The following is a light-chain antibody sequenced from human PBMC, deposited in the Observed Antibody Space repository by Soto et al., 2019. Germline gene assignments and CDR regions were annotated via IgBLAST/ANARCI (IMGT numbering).Light chain of an antibody. Sequence: IVMTQSPATLSVSPGERATLSCRASETVRSNVAWFQQKPGQAPRLLIFGASTSATGIPTRFTGSGSGTEFTLTIDSLQSEDFAVYYCQQYYNWPPYTFGQGTKVDIK. CDR2: GAS. J-gene: IGKJ2*01. CDR3: QQYYNWPPYT. V-gene: IGKV3-15*01. CDR1: ETVRSN.